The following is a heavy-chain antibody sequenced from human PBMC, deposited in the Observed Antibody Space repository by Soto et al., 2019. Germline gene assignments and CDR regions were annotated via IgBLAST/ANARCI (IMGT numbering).Heavy chain of an antibody. J-gene: IGHJ6*02. D-gene: IGHD2-8*01. V-gene: IGHV3-21*01. CDR1: GFTFSSYS. Sequence: PGGSLRLSCAASGFTFSSYSMNCVRQAPGKGLEWVSSISSSSSYIYYADSVKGRFTISRDNAKNSLYLQMNSLRAEDTAVYYCASDVGYCTNGVCPPGHMGPIFYYYGMDVWGQGTTVTVSS. CDR3: ASDVGYCTNGVCPPGHMGPIFYYYGMDV. CDR2: ISSSSSYI.